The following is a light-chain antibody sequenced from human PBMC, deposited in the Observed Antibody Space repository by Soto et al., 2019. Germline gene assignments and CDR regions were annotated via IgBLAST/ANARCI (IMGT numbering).Light chain of an antibody. CDR1: SGHNTYA. J-gene: IGLJ3*02. CDR3: QTWDTGIRV. CDR2: LNSDGSH. Sequence: QPVLTQSPSASASLGASVKLTCTLSSGHNTYAIAWHQQQPEKGPRCLMKLNSDGSHNKGDGIPDRFSGSSSGAERYLTISRVQAEDEDDYYCQTWDTGIRVFGGGTKLTVL. V-gene: IGLV4-69*01.